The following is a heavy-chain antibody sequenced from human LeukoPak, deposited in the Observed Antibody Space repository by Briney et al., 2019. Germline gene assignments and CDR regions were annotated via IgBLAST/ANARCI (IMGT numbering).Heavy chain of an antibody. V-gene: IGHV4-4*09. D-gene: IGHD3-22*01. J-gene: IGHJ4*02. CDR2: ICTSGST. Sequence: SETLSLTCTVSGGSISSYYWSWIRQPPGKGLEWIGYICTSGSTNYNPSLKSRVTISVDTSKNQFSLKLSSVTAADTAVYYCARYYDSSGYYGYFDYWGQGTLVTVSS. CDR3: ARYYDSSGYYGYFDY. CDR1: GGSISSYY.